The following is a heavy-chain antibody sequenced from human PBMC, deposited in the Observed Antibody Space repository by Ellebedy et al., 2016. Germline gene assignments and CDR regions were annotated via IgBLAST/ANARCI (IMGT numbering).Heavy chain of an antibody. D-gene: IGHD2-8*01. CDR2: IYPGDSDT. J-gene: IGHJ3*02. CDR1: GYSFSSYW. CDR3: ARRQYEKLDAFDI. Sequence: KVSCXGSGYSFSSYWVAWVRQMPGKGLERMGMIYPGDSDTRYSPSFEGQVTISADKSISTAYLQWSSLKASDTAMYYCARRQYEKLDAFDIWGQGTMVTVSS. V-gene: IGHV5-51*01.